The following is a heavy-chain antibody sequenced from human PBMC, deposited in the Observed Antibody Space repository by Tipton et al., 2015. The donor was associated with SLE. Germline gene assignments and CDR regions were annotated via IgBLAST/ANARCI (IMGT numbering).Heavy chain of an antibody. CDR1: GYSISTGYY. D-gene: IGHD3-10*01. Sequence: TLSLTCTVSGYSISTGYYWGWIRQPPGKGLEWVGNMYQTGTTDDNPSLKSRVTISIDTSKNQFSLKLTSVTAADSAVYYCTRGHFNSGTFPYYNDYYYMDVWGKGTAVTVSS. V-gene: IGHV4-38-2*02. CDR3: TRGHFNSGTFPYYNDYYYMDV. CDR2: MYQTGTT. J-gene: IGHJ6*03.